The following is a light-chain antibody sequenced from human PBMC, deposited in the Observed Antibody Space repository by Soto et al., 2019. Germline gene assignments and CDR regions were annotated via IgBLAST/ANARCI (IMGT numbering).Light chain of an antibody. J-gene: IGLJ2*01. CDR2: EVS. CDR3: SSYAGSNTVV. V-gene: IGLV2-8*01. CDR1: SSDVGGYNY. Sequence: QSVLTQPPSASGSPGQSVTISCTGTSSDVGGYNYVSWYQQHPGKAPKLMIYEVSQRPSGVPDRFSGSKSGNTASLTVSGLQAEDEAGYYCSSYAGSNTVVFGGGTKLTVL.